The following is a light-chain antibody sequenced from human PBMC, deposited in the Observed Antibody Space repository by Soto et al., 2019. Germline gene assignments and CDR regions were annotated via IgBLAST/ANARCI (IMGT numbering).Light chain of an antibody. CDR3: QQRSYWL. Sequence: EIVLTQSPAALSLSPGERATLSCRASQNISSFLAWYQQKPGQAPRLLIYDASNRATGIPARFSGSGSGTDFTLSISSLEPEDFEVYYCQQRSYWLFGPGTKVDIK. J-gene: IGKJ3*01. V-gene: IGKV3-11*01. CDR1: QNISSF. CDR2: DAS.